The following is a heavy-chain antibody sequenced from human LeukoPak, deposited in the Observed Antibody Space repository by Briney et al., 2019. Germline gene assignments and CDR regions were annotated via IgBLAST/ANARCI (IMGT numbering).Heavy chain of an antibody. CDR2: IKQYGREK. Sequence: SVGSLRLSCAASGFTFSSYWMRWVRQAPGKGLWWVANIKQYGREKYYVDSVKGRFTISRDNAKNSLYLQMNSLRAEDTAVYYCARQYYDILTGAHFDYWGQGTLVTVSS. J-gene: IGHJ4*02. CDR3: ARQYYDILTGAHFDY. D-gene: IGHD3-9*01. V-gene: IGHV3-7*04. CDR1: GFTFSSYW.